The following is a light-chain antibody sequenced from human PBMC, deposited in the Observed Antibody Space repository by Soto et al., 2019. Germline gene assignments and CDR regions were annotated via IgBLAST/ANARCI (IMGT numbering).Light chain of an antibody. CDR3: QQSYSTQCT. CDR1: QSISSY. J-gene: IGKJ1*01. Sequence: DIQMTQSPSSLSASVGDRVTITCRASQSISSYLNWYQQKPGKAPKLLIYAASSLQSVVPSRFSGSGSGTDFTLTISSLQPEDFATYYCQQSYSTQCTFCQGTKVEIK. V-gene: IGKV1-39*01. CDR2: AAS.